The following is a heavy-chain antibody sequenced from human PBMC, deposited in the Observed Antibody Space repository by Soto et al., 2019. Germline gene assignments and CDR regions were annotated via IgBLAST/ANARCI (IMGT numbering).Heavy chain of an antibody. Sequence: PSETLSLTCTVSGGSIRSYYWSWIRQPPGKGLEWNGYIYYSGSTSYNPSLKSRVTMSVDTSQNQFSLRLTSVTAADTAIYYCARNRYYDSTGYLDYWGQGTLVTVSS. CDR1: GGSIRSYY. CDR2: IYYSGST. J-gene: IGHJ4*02. CDR3: ARNRYYDSTGYLDY. D-gene: IGHD3-22*01. V-gene: IGHV4-59*01.